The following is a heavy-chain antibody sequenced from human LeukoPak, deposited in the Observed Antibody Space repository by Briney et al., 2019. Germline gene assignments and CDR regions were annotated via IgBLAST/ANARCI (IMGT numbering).Heavy chain of an antibody. CDR1: GGSISSRNYY. CDR3: ARMVVSPQRIAVAGTDVGLGDY. CDR2: IYYSVPT. J-gene: IGHJ4*02. V-gene: IGHV4-39*01. Sequence: PSETLSLTCTVPGGSISSRNYYCGWIRQPPGNGLGWLGIIYYSVPTYYNPYLKSRVTIRGDTSKNEFSLKLSCVTVADTAVYYCARMVVSPQRIAVAGTDVGLGDYWGQGTLVTVSS. D-gene: IGHD6-19*01.